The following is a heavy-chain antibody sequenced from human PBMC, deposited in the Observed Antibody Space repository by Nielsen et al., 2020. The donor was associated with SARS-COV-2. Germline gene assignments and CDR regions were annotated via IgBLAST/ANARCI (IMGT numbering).Heavy chain of an antibody. J-gene: IGHJ6*02. V-gene: IGHV4-59*13. Sequence: SETLSLTCTVSGGSISSYYWSWIRQPPGKGLEWIGYIYYSGSTNYNPSLKSRVTISVDTSKNQFSLKLSSVTAADTAVYYCARGIVVVPAAPNYYYYYGMDVWGQGTTVTVSS. D-gene: IGHD2-2*01. CDR1: GGSISSYY. CDR3: ARGIVVVPAAPNYYYYYGMDV. CDR2: IYYSGST.